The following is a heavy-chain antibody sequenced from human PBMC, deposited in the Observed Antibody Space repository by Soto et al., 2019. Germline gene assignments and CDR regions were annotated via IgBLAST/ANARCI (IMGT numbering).Heavy chain of an antibody. CDR3: AGMGPIFGVVIIPVEWFDP. J-gene: IGHJ5*02. CDR1: GGSFSGYY. CDR2: INHSGST. D-gene: IGHD3-3*01. V-gene: IGHV4-34*01. Sequence: SETLSLTCAVYGGSFSGYYWSWIRQPPGKGLEWIGEINHSGSTNYNPSLKSRATISVDTSKNQFSLKLSSVTAADTAVYYCAGMGPIFGVVIIPVEWFDPWGQGTLVTVSS.